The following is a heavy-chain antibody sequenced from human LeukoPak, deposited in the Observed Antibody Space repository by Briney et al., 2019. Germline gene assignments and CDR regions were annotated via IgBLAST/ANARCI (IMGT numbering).Heavy chain of an antibody. CDR2: IYTSGST. CDR3: ARGFWSRKNYYMDV. Sequence: PSETLPLTCTVSGGSISSGSYYWSWIRQPAGKGLEWVGRIYTSGSTNYNPSLKSRVTISVDTSKNQFSLKLSSVTAADTAVYYCARGFWSRKNYYMDVWGKGTTVTVSS. J-gene: IGHJ6*03. D-gene: IGHD3-3*01. CDR1: GGSISSGSYY. V-gene: IGHV4-61*02.